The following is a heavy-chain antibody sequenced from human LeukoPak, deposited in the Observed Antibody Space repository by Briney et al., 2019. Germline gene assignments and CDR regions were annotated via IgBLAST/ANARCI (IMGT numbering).Heavy chain of an antibody. V-gene: IGHV3-7*01. CDR2: IKPDGSEK. D-gene: IGHD3-9*01. CDR3: AKDRGRYFDWFGY. J-gene: IGHJ4*02. CDR1: GFTFSSYW. Sequence: GGSLRLSCAASGFTFSSYWMSWVRQAPGKGLEWVANIKPDGSEKYYVDSVKGRFTISRDNARTSLYLQMNSLRAEDTAVYYCAKDRGRYFDWFGYWGQGTLVTVPS.